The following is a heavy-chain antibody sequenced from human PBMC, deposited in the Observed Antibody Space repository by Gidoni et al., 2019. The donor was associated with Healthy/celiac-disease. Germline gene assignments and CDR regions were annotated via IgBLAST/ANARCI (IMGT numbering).Heavy chain of an antibody. CDR1: GFTFSSYA. Sequence: EVQLVESGGGLVQPGGSLRLSCAASGFTFSSYAMSWFRQAPGKGLEWVSAISGSGGSTYYADSVKGRFTISRDNSKNTLYLQMNSLRAEDTAVYYCAAMTYYYDSSGYLGGSYGMDVWGQGTTVTVSS. J-gene: IGHJ6*02. CDR2: ISGSGGST. CDR3: AAMTYYYDSSGYLGGSYGMDV. V-gene: IGHV3-23*04. D-gene: IGHD3-22*01.